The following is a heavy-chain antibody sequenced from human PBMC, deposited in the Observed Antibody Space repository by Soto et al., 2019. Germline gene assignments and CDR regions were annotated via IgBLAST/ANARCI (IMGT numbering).Heavy chain of an antibody. CDR1: GFTFSDYY. V-gene: IGHV3-11*01. J-gene: IGHJ4*02. CDR2: ISSSGSTI. Sequence: GGSLRLSCAASGFTFSDYYMSWIRRAPGKGLEWVSYISSSGSTIYYADSVNGRFTISRDNAKNSLYLQMNSLRAEDTAVYYCARDRAVTYPLDYWGQGTLVTVTS. D-gene: IGHD4-4*01. CDR3: ARDRAVTYPLDY.